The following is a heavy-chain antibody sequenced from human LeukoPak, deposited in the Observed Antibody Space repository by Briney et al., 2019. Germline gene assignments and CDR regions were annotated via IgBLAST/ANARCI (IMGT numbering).Heavy chain of an antibody. CDR3: AREERYFDWLANGYYYYGMDV. J-gene: IGHJ6*02. CDR2: IYYSGST. D-gene: IGHD3-9*01. CDR1: GGSISSYY. V-gene: IGHV4-59*12. Sequence: SETLSLTCTVSGGSISSYYWSWIRQPPGKGLEWIGYIYYSGSTNYNPSLKSRVTISVDTSKNQFSLKLSSVTAADTAVYYCAREERYFDWLANGYYYYGMDVWGQGTTVTVSS.